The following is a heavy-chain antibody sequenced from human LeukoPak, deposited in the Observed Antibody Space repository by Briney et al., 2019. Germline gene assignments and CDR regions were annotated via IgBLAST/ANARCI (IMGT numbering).Heavy chain of an antibody. CDR3: ASSWIQLWYPFDY. CDR1: GFTFSSYA. V-gene: IGHV1-69*01. Sequence: GGSLRLSCAASGFTFSSYAISWVRQAPGQGLEWMGGIIPIFGTANYAQKFQGRVTITADESTSTAYMELSSLRSEDTAVYYCASSWIQLWYPFDYWGQGTLVTVSS. D-gene: IGHD5-18*01. CDR2: IIPIFGTA. J-gene: IGHJ4*02.